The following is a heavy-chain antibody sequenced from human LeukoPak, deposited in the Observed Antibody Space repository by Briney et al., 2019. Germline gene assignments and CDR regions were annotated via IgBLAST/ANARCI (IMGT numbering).Heavy chain of an antibody. V-gene: IGHV1-46*01. CDR2: INPSGGST. Sequence: ASVKVSCKASGYTFTSYHMHWVRQAPGQGLEWMGIINPSGGSTSYAQKFQGRVSMTRDTSTSTVYMELSSLRSEDTAVYYCARDVGVAVYYMDVWGKGTTVTVSS. J-gene: IGHJ6*03. D-gene: IGHD2-15*01. CDR1: GYTFTSYH. CDR3: ARDVGVAVYYMDV.